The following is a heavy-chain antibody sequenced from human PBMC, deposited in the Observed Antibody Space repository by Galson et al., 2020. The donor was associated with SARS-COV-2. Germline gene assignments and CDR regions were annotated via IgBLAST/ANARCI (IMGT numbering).Heavy chain of an antibody. CDR1: GFTFSSYA. CDR2: RSYDGSNK. D-gene: IGHD2-8*02. V-gene: IGHV3-30-3*02. CDR3: ANELLFWSDGMDV. Sequence: GESLKISCAASGFTFSSYAMHWVRQAPGKGLELVAVRSYDGSNKYYADSVKGRFTISRDNSKNTLYLQMNSLRAEDTAVYYCANELLFWSDGMDVWGQGTTVTVSS. J-gene: IGHJ6*02.